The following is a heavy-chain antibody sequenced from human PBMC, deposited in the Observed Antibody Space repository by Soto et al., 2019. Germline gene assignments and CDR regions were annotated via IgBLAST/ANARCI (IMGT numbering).Heavy chain of an antibody. CDR1: GGSFSPNY. V-gene: IGHV4-59*12. CDR2: IYYGGTT. Sequence: PSETLSLTCTVSGGSFSPNYWSWIRQPPGKGLEWVGYIYYGGTTSYNPSLQSRVTISVDTSKNQFSLKLSSVTAADTAVYYCAREGPGSSSSGWSQRYNWFDPWGQGSPVTVSS. CDR3: AREGPGSSSSGWSQRYNWFDP. J-gene: IGHJ5*02. D-gene: IGHD6-19*01.